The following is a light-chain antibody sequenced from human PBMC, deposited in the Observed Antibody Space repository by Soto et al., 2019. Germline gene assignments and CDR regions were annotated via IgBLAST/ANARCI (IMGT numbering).Light chain of an antibody. J-gene: IGLJ2*01. CDR3: SSNAGSDNLV. V-gene: IGLV2-8*01. Sequence: QSALTQPPSASGSPGQSVTISCTGISSDVGSYKYVSWYQQYPGKAPKLMVYEVNKRPSGVPDRFSGSKSGNTASLTVSGLHAEDEADYYCSSNAGSDNLVFGGGTKLTVL. CDR1: SSDVGSYKY. CDR2: EVN.